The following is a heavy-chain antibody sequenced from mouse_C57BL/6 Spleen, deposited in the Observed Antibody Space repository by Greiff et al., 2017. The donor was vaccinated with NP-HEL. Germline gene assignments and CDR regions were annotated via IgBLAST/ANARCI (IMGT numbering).Heavy chain of an antibody. CDR2: IYPGDGDT. CDR3: ARGNYSNPAY. V-gene: IGHV1-82*01. J-gene: IGHJ3*01. D-gene: IGHD2-5*01. Sequence: QVQLQQSGPELVKPGASVKISCKASGYAFSSSWMNWVKQRPGKGLEWIGRIYPGDGDTNYNGKFKGKATLTADKSSSTAYMQLSSLTSEDSAVYFCARGNYSNPAYWGQRTLVTVSA. CDR1: GYAFSSSW.